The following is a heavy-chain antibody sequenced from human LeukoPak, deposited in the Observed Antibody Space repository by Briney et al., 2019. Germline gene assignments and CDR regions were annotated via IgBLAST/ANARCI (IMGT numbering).Heavy chain of an antibody. D-gene: IGHD3/OR15-3a*01. J-gene: IGHJ4*02. CDR1: GFTLSDYY. V-gene: IGHV3-11*01. CDR3: ARRRDFIDY. Sequence: GGSLRLTCAASGFTLSDYYMSWIRQAPGKGLEWVSYSSSSGSTIYYADSVKGRFAISRDNAKNPLYLQMNSLRAEDTAVYYCARRRDFIDYWGQGTLVTVSS. CDR2: SSSSGSTI.